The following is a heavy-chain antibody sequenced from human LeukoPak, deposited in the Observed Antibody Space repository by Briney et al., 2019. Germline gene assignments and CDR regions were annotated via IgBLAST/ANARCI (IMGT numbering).Heavy chain of an antibody. CDR3: ARHSSDYYVPLDP. CDR2: IYPVDSAI. D-gene: IGHD3-10*02. J-gene: IGHJ5*02. Sequence: GESLKISCKGTGYRFTKYWIGGVRQMPGKGLEWMGIIYPVDSAIKYSPSFQGQVPTSADKSINTAYLHWSSLKASDTAIYDCARHSSDYYVPLDPWGQGPLVTVSS. CDR1: GYRFTKYW. V-gene: IGHV5-51*01.